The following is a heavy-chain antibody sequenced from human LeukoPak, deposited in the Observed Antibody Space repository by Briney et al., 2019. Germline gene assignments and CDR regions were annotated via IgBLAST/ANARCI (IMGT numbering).Heavy chain of an antibody. CDR2: IYHSGST. CDR3: ARSGWEKAYYYYYYMDV. CDR1: GGSISSDGYY. V-gene: IGHV4-30-2*01. Sequence: SETLSLTCTVSGGSISSDGYYWSWIRQPPGKGLEWIGYIYHSGSTNYNPSLKSRVTISVDRSKNQFSLKLRSVTAADTAVYYRARSGWEKAYYYYYYMDVWGKGTTVTVSS. D-gene: IGHD6-19*01. J-gene: IGHJ6*03.